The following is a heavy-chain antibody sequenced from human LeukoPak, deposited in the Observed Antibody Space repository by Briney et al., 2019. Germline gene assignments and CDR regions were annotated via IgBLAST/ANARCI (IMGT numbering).Heavy chain of an antibody. CDR2: IYHSWNT. CDR3: ARQLYSSATV. CDR1: GDSICSSNYF. V-gene: IGHV4-39*01. Sequence: SETLSLTCTVSGDSICSSNYFWGWIRQPPGKGLEWVGNIYHSWNTFYNPSLKSRVTISADTTKNQSSLKLTFVTVADTAVYYCARQLYSSATVWGQGTTVSVSS. D-gene: IGHD6-25*01. J-gene: IGHJ6*02.